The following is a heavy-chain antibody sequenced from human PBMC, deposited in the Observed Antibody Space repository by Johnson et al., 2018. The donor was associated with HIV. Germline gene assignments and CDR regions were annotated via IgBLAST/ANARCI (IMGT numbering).Heavy chain of an antibody. Sequence: QVQLVESGGGLVQPGGSLRLSCAASGFTFSSYAMHWVRQAPGKGLEWVAVISYDGNKTYYADSVRGLTISRDNSKNTLYLQMNSLRAEDTAVYYCERDLSGSSTVLSDAFDIW. J-gene: IGHJ3*02. D-gene: IGHD1-26*01. CDR3: ERDLSGSSTVLSDAFDI. V-gene: IGHV3-30*04. CDR2: ISYDGNKT. CDR1: GFTFSSYA.